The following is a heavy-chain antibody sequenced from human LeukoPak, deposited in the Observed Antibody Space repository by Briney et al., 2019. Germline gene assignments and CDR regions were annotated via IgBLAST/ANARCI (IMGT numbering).Heavy chain of an antibody. CDR2: KRYDGSNK. V-gene: IGHV3-30*02. D-gene: IGHD6-6*01. CDR1: GFTFSTYG. Sequence: GGSLRLSCAASGFTFSTYGMHWVRQAPGKGLEWVAFKRYDGSNKYYADSVKGRFTISRDNSKNTLYLQMNSLRAEDTAVYYCAKLAYSSSSSVDYWGQGTLVTVSS. J-gene: IGHJ4*02. CDR3: AKLAYSSSSSVDY.